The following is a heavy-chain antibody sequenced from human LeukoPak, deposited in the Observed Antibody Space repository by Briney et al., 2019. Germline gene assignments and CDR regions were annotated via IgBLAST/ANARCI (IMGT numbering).Heavy chain of an antibody. CDR1: GFTFSSYW. D-gene: IGHD3-10*01. Sequence: GGSLRLSCAASGFTFSSYWMHWVRQAPGKGLVWVSRINSDGSSTSYADSVKGRFTISRDNAKNTLYVQMNSLRAEDTAVYYCSTGSGHAFDIWGRGTMVAVSS. J-gene: IGHJ3*02. CDR3: STGSGHAFDI. CDR2: INSDGSST. V-gene: IGHV3-74*01.